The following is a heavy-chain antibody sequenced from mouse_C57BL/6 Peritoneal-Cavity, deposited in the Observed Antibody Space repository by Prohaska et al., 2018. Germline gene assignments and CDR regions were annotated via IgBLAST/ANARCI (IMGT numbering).Heavy chain of an antibody. V-gene: IGHV11-2*01. CDR1: GFTFSGFW. CDR3: MRYGSYWYFDV. CDR2: INSDGSAI. J-gene: IGHJ1*03. D-gene: IGHD1-1*02. Sequence: EVQLLETGGGLVQPGGSRGLSCEGSGFTFSGFWMSWVRQTPGKTLEWIGEINSDGSAINYEPSIKDRFTIFRDNDKSTLYLQMSNVRSEDTATYFCMRYGSYWYFDVWGTGTTVTVSS.